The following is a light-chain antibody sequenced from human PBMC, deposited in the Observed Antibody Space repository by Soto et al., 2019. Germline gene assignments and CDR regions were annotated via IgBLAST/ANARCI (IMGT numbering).Light chain of an antibody. J-gene: IGLJ3*02. Sequence: QPVLTQSPSASASLGASVKLTCTLSSGHSSYAIAWHQQQPEKGPRYLMKLNSDGSHSKGDGIPDRFSGSSSGAERYHTISSLQSEDEADYYCQTWGTGIQGVFGGGTKVTVL. V-gene: IGLV4-69*01. CDR3: QTWGTGIQGV. CDR1: SGHSSYA. CDR2: LNSDGSH.